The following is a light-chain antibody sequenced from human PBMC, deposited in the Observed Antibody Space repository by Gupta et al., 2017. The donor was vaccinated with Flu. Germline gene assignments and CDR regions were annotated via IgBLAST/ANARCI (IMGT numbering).Light chain of an antibody. V-gene: IGKV1D-12*01. Sequence: IQMTQSPSSMSASVGDRVTITCRASQGIANWLAWYQQKPGKAPGLLTYAASSLQGGVPSRFSGSGXGTXFTLTIXRMQPEDFATYYCHQDNSYPITFGXGTRLEI. J-gene: IGKJ5*01. CDR3: HQDNSYPIT. CDR2: AAS. CDR1: QGIANW.